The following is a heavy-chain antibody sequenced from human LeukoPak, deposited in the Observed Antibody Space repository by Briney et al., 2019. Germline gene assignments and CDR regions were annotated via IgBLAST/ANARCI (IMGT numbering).Heavy chain of an antibody. CDR3: ARQAVLGVATTDYYYMDV. D-gene: IGHD5-12*01. CDR2: ISSSSSYI. V-gene: IGHV3-21*01. J-gene: IGHJ6*03. CDR1: GFTFSSYS. Sequence: GGSLRLSCAASGFTFSSYSMNWVRQAPGKGLEWVSSISSSSSYIYYADSVKGRFTISRDDAKNSLYLQMNSLRAEDTAVYYCARQAVLGVATTDYYYMDVWGKGTTVTVSS.